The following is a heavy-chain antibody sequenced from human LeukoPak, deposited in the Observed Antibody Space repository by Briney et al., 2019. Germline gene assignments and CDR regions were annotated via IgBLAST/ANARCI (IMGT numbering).Heavy chain of an antibody. V-gene: IGHV4-59*01. Sequence: PSETLSLTCTVAGGSISSYYCSLIRQPPGKGLEWSGDIYYSGSTKYNPSLKRRVTISVDTSNNQFSLKRSSVTAADTAVYYCARYPPTSSSSATYAFDIWGQGTMVTVSS. CDR2: IYYSGST. CDR1: GGSISSYY. CDR3: ARYPPTSSSSATYAFDI. J-gene: IGHJ3*02. D-gene: IGHD6-13*01.